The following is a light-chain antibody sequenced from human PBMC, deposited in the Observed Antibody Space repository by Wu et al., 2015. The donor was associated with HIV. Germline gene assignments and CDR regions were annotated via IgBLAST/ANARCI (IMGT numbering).Light chain of an antibody. CDR2: GAS. V-gene: IGKV3D-20*02. Sequence: EIVLTQSPGTLSLSPGERATLSCRASQSVSSSYLAWYQQKPGQAPRLLIYGASSRATGIPDRFSGSGSGTDFTLTISSLEPEDFAVYYCQQRSNWPVTFGQGTKVEIK. CDR1: QSVSSSY. CDR3: QQRSNWPVT. J-gene: IGKJ1*01.